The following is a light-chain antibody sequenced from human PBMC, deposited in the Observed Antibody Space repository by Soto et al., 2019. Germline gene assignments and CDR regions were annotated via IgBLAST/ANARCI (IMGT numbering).Light chain of an antibody. CDR2: DAS. V-gene: IGKV1-5*01. CDR3: QQLNSYPFT. J-gene: IGKJ4*01. Sequence: DIQMTQSPSTLSASVGDRVIITCRASQSITSWLAWYQQKPGKAPNLLIYDASSLESGVPSRFTGSGSGTEFTLTISSLQPDDFATYYCQQLNSYPFTFGGGTKVDIK. CDR1: QSITSW.